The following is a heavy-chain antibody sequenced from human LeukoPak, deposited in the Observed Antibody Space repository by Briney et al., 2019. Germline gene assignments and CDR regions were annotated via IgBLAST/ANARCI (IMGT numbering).Heavy chain of an antibody. V-gene: IGHV3-21*01. Sequence: GGSLRLSCAASGFTFSSYSMNWVRQAPGKGLEWVSSITSSGTYIYYAESLKGRFTISRDNAKNSLYLQMNSLRAEDTAVYYCARVGDYGDNDRTTAPDYWGQGTLVTVSS. D-gene: IGHD4-17*01. J-gene: IGHJ4*02. CDR3: ARVGDYGDNDRTTAPDY. CDR2: ITSSGTYI. CDR1: GFTFSSYS.